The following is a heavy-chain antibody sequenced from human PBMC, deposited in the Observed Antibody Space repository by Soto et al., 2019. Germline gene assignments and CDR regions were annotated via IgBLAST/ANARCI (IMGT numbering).Heavy chain of an antibody. V-gene: IGHV1-46*01. CDR3: ARRVGAGVLDY. Sequence: ASVKVSCKASGYTFTRYYIHWVRQAAGQGLEWMGVINPSCGSTTHAQNFQGRVTVTRDTSTSTVYMEVSSLTSEDTAVYYCARRVGAGVLDYWGQGTPVTVSS. J-gene: IGHJ4*02. D-gene: IGHD1-26*01. CDR2: INPSCGST. CDR1: GYTFTRYY.